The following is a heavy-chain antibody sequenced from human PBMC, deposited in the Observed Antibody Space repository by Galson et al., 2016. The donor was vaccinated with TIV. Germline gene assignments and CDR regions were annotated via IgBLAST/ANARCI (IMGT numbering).Heavy chain of an antibody. CDR2: TYYTSKWNT. Sequence: CAISGDSVSGHTAAWNWVRQSPSRGLEWLGRTYYTSKWNTDYAVSVKGRIIIRPDTSMNQVSLQLSSVIPDDTAVDYCSRGNWNYGMGGAMDVWGRGTTVTVSS. CDR3: SRGNWNYGMGGAMDV. V-gene: IGHV6-1*01. J-gene: IGHJ6*02. D-gene: IGHD1-7*01. CDR1: GDSVSGHTAA.